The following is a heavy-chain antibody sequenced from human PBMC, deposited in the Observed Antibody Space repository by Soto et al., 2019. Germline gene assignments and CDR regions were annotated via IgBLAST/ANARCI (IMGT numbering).Heavy chain of an antibody. D-gene: IGHD3-3*01. CDR2: INPSGGST. CDR3: ARERYYDFWSGYYPRANYGMDV. CDR1: GYTFTSYY. V-gene: IGHV1-46*01. Sequence: ASVKVSCKASGYTFTSYYMHWVRQAPGQGLEWMGIINPSGGSTSYAQKLQGRVTMTRDTSTSTVYMELSSLRSEDTAVYYCARERYYDFWSGYYPRANYGMDVWGQGTTVTVSS. J-gene: IGHJ6*02.